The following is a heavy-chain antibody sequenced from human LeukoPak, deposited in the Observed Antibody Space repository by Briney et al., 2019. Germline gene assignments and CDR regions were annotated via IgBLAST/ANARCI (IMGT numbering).Heavy chain of an antibody. J-gene: IGHJ5*02. CDR2: ISVDGDET. D-gene: IGHD3-16*01. CDR3: AKDLRGGPLRYLHP. V-gene: IGHV3-23*01. Sequence: EGSLRLSCAASGFTFGHYGMSWVRQAPGKGLEWVSSISVDGDETWYADSVKGRFTISRDSSKSTLDLQMNSLRAEDTAVYHCAKDLRGGPLRYLHPCGQGTPVTVSS. CDR1: GFTFGHYG.